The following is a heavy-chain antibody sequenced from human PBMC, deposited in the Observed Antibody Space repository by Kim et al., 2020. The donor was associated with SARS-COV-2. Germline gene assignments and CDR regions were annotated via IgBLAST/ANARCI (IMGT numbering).Heavy chain of an antibody. V-gene: IGHV4-31*03. CDR1: GGSISSGGYY. Sequence: SETLSLTCTVSGGSISSGGYYWSWIRQHPGKGLEWIGNIYYSGSTYYNPSLKSRVTISVDTSKNQYSLKLSSVTAADTAVYYCARAGASVFGVVSAFDIWGQGTMVTVSS. CDR3: ARAGASVFGVVSAFDI. D-gene: IGHD3-3*01. J-gene: IGHJ3*02. CDR2: IYYSGST.